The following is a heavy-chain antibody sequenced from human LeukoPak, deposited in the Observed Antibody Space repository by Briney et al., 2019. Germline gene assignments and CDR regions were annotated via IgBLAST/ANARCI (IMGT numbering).Heavy chain of an antibody. D-gene: IGHD6-13*01. V-gene: IGHV3-21*01. Sequence: GGSLRLSCAASGFTFSSYSMNWVRQAPGKGLEWVSSISSSSSYIYYADSVKGRFTISRDNAKNSLYPQMNSLRAEDTAVYYCAGSSHSSSWYWYYYMDVWGKGTTVTVSS. CDR3: AGSSHSSSWYWYYYMDV. CDR1: GFTFSSYS. CDR2: ISSSSSYI. J-gene: IGHJ6*03.